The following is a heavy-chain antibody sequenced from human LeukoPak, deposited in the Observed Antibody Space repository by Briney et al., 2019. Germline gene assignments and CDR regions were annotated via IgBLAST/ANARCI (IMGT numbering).Heavy chain of an antibody. CDR3: ARVKYYDSSGYYLGYFHY. Sequence: SVKVSCKCSGGTFSSYAISWVRQAPGQGLEWMGGIIPIFGTANYAQKFQGRVTITTDESTSTAYMELSSLRSEDTAVVYCARVKYYDSSGYYLGYFHYGGQATLVTVSS. J-gene: IGHJ4*02. CDR2: IIPIFGTA. D-gene: IGHD3-22*01. CDR1: GGTFSSYA. V-gene: IGHV1-69*05.